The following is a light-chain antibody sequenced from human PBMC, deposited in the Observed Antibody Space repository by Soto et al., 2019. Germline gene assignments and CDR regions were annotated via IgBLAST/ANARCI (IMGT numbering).Light chain of an antibody. CDR2: DAS. CDR1: QSVSKS. Sequence: DIVLTQSPATLSLSPGERASLSCRASQSVSKSLAWYQQKPGQPPRLLIYDASTRATGIPARFTGSGSGTEFTLSISSLEPEDFAVYYCQQRASWPLLTFGGGTKVEIK. CDR3: QQRASWPLLT. J-gene: IGKJ4*01. V-gene: IGKV3-11*01.